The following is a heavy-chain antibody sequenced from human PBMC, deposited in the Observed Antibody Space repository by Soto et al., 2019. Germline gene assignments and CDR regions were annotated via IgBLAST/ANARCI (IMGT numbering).Heavy chain of an antibody. J-gene: IGHJ5*02. V-gene: IGHV3-30-3*01. CDR3: ARDRNAYDSCRYYRYSDP. Sequence: QVQLVEYGGGVVQPGRSLRLSCAASGFSFSGYAMHWVRQAPGKGPEWVAIISHDGSNKYYADSVKGRFTISRDNSKNTLYLQMNSRIVEDTAVNYCARDRNAYDSCRYYRYSDPWGRGTLVTVS. CDR2: ISHDGSNK. CDR1: GFSFSGYA. D-gene: IGHD3-22*01.